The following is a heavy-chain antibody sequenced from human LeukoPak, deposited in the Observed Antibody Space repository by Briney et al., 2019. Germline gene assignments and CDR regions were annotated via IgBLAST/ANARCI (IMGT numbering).Heavy chain of an antibody. V-gene: IGHV3-48*02. CDR3: ARAYNSGSYPFDY. CDR2: ISSASSII. D-gene: IGHD3-10*01. J-gene: IGHJ4*02. CDR1: GFTFSSFS. Sequence: GGSLRLSCAASGFTFSSFSMNWVRQAPGKGLEWVSYISSASSIIYYADSVKGRFTISRDNAKNSLYLQMNSLRDEDTAVYYCARAYNSGSYPFDYWGQGTLVTVSS.